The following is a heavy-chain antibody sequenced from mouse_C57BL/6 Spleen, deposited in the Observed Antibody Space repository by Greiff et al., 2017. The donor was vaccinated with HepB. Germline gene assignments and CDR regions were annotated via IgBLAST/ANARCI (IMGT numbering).Heavy chain of an antibody. V-gene: IGHV1-42*01. CDR2: INPSTGGT. J-gene: IGHJ2*01. CDR3: ARGGYDWYFDY. CDR1: GYSFTGYY. D-gene: IGHD2-4*01. Sequence: VQLKESGPELVKPGASVKISCKASGYSFTGYYMNWVKQSPEKSLEWIGEINPSTGGTTYNQKFKAKATLTVDKSSSTAYMQLKSLTSEDSAVYYCARGGYDWYFDYWGQGTTLTVSS.